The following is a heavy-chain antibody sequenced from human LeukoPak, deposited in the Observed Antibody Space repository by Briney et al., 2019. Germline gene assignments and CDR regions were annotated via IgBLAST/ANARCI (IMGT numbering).Heavy chain of an antibody. CDR1: GGSISSSNW. CDR3: VRDGQYDSACFDS. D-gene: IGHD3-22*01. CDR2: IYHSGST. Sequence: SETLSLTCAVSGGSISSSNWWSWVRQPPGKGLEWIGEIYHSGSTNYNPSLKSRVTISVDKSKNQFSLKLSSVTAADTAVYYCVRDGQYDSACFDSWGQGILVTVSS. V-gene: IGHV4-4*02. J-gene: IGHJ5*01.